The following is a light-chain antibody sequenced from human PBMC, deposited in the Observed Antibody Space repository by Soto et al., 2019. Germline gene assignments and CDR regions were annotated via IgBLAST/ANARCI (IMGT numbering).Light chain of an antibody. J-gene: IGKJ2*01. Sequence: ETVLTQSPGTLSLSLGERATLSCRASQSVSSSYLAWYQQKPGQAPRLLIYGASSRATGTPDRFSGSGSGKEFPLNISRLEPEDFVVYYCQPYGSSPRTFGQGTKLEIK. CDR1: QSVSSSY. CDR2: GAS. V-gene: IGKV3-20*01. CDR3: QPYGSSPRT.